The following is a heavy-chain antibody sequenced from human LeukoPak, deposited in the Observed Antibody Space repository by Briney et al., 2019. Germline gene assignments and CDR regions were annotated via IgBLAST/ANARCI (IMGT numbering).Heavy chain of an antibody. J-gene: IGHJ4*02. V-gene: IGHV4-59*08. Sequence: SETLSLTCIVSGGSISSYYWSWIRQPPGKGLEWIGYINYSGSTKYNASLKSRVTISVDTSKNQFSLKLSSVTAADTAVYYCARREVDILTGYFGGWDYWGQGTLVTVSS. CDR2: INYSGST. D-gene: IGHD3-9*01. CDR1: GGSISSYY. CDR3: ARREVDILTGYFGGWDY.